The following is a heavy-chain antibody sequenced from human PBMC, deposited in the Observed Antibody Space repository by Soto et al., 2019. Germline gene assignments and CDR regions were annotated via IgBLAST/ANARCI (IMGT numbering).Heavy chain of an antibody. CDR3: ARDDWAAAGTWSDY. Sequence: GASVKVSCKASGYTFTSYDISWVRQAPGQGLEWMGWISAYNGNTNYAQKLQGRVTMTTDTSTSTAYMELRSLRSDDTAVYYCARDDWAAAGTWSDYWGQGTLVTVSS. CDR2: ISAYNGNT. J-gene: IGHJ4*02. V-gene: IGHV1-18*01. D-gene: IGHD6-13*01. CDR1: GYTFTSYD.